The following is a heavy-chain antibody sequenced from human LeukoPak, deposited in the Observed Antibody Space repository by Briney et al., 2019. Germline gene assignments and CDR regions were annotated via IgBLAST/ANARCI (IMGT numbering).Heavy chain of an antibody. CDR1: GGTFSSYA. V-gene: IGHV1-69*04. CDR2: IIPILGIA. Sequence: EASVKVSCKASGGTFSSYAISWVRQAPGQGLEWMGRIIPILGIADYAKKFQGRVTITADKATSTAYMELSSLRSENTAVYYCARSRSRYYYESSGYYSGDYWGQGTLVTVSS. D-gene: IGHD3-22*01. CDR3: ARSRSRYYYESSGYYSGDY. J-gene: IGHJ4*02.